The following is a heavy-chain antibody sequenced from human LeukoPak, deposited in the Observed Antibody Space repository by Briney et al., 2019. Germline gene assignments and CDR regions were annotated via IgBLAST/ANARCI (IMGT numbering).Heavy chain of an antibody. V-gene: IGHV4-30-2*01. CDR1: GGSISSGGYS. CDR2: IYHSGST. CDR3: VRSTMVRGVIITRNLYFDY. J-gene: IGHJ4*02. Sequence: SGTLSLTCAVSGGSISSGGYSWSWIRQPPGKGLEWIGYIYHSGSTYYNPSLKSRVTISVDRSKNQFSLKLSSVTAADTAVYYCVRSTMVRGVIITRNLYFDYWGQGTLVTVSS. D-gene: IGHD3-10*01.